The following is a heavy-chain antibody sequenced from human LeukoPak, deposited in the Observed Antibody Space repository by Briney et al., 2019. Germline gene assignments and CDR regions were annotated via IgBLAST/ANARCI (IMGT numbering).Heavy chain of an antibody. CDR3: ASDDAFDI. CDR1: GFTFSSYS. J-gene: IGHJ3*02. V-gene: IGHV3-21*01. CDR2: ISSSSSYI. Sequence: PGGSLRLSCAASGFTFSSYSMNWVRQAPGKGLEWASSISSSSSYIYYADSVKGRFTISRDNAKNSLYLQMNSLRAEDTAAYYCASDDAFDIWGQGTMVTVSS.